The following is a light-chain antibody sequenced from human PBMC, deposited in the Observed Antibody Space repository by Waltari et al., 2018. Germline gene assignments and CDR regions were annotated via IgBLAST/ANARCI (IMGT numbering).Light chain of an antibody. V-gene: IGLV2-23*01. CDR3: CSYAGGSTYV. CDR2: EGS. Sequence: QSALTQPASVSGSPGQAITIPCTGTSSDVGSYNLVSWYQQHPGKAPKLMIDEGSKRPSGVSNRFSGSKSGNTASLTISGLQAEDEADYYCCSYAGGSTYVFGTGTKVTVL. CDR1: SSDVGSYNL. J-gene: IGLJ1*01.